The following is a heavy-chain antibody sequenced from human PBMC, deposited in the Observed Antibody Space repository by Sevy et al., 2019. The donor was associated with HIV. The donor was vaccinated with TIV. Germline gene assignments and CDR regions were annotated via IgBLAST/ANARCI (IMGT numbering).Heavy chain of an antibody. V-gene: IGHV1-24*01. Sequence: ASVKVSCKVSGYTLTKLSIHWVRQAPGKGLEWMGDFDSQDGETIYSQRFQGRVTMTVDTPTDKAYMDLSSLTSEDTAVYYCATVGLRYYSGSSSYQGDWFDPWGQGTLVTVSS. D-gene: IGHD2-15*01. CDR1: GYTLTKLS. J-gene: IGHJ5*02. CDR3: ATVGLRYYSGSSSYQGDWFDP. CDR2: FDSQDGET.